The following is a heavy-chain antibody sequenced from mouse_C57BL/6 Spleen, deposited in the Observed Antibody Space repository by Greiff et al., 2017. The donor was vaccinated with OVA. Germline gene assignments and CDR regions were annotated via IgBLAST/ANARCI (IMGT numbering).Heavy chain of an antibody. Sequence: EVKLMESGGGLVQPGGSLKLSCAASGFTFSDYYMYWVRQTPEKRLEWVAYISNGGGSTYYPDTVKGRFTISRDNAKNTLYLQMSRLKSEDTAMYYCARHDWDYDGGYAMDYWGQGTSVTVSS. CDR3: ARHDWDYDGGYAMDY. CDR2: ISNGGGST. D-gene: IGHD2-4*01. J-gene: IGHJ4*01. CDR1: GFTFSDYY. V-gene: IGHV5-12*01.